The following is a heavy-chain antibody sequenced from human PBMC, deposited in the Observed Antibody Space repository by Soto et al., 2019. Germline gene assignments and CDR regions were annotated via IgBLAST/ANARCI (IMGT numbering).Heavy chain of an antibody. Sequence: EVQLVESGGGLVQPGGSLRLSCVASGFTFSSYWMHWVRQAPGKGLVWVSRINNDGSTTSYADSVEGRFTISRDNAKNTLYLQPNSLRAEATAVYYWASQSTTVTDHYHYGMDVWGQGATGTVS. CDR3: ASQSTTVTDHYHYGMDV. CDR1: GFTFSSYW. CDR2: INNDGSTT. J-gene: IGHJ6*02. V-gene: IGHV3-74*01. D-gene: IGHD4-4*01.